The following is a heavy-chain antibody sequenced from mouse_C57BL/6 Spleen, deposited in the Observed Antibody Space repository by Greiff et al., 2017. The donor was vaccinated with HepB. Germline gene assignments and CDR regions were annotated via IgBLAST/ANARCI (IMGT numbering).Heavy chain of an antibody. CDR1: GYAFTNYL. V-gene: IGHV1-54*01. J-gene: IGHJ4*01. CDR2: INPGSGGT. Sequence: VQLQQSGAELVRPGTSVKVSCKASGYAFTNYLIEWVKQRPGQGLEWIGVINPGSGGTNYNEKFKGKATLTADKPSSTAYMQLSSLTSEDSAVYFCARSRASNYGAMDYWGQGTSVTVSS. CDR3: ARSRASNYGAMDY. D-gene: IGHD2-5*01.